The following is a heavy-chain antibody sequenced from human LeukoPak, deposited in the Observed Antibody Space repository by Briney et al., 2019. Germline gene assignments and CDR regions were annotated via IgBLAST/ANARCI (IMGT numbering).Heavy chain of an antibody. V-gene: IGHV1-46*01. J-gene: IGHJ6*03. CDR3: ARVTLELGVYYYYYMDV. Sequence: ASVKVSCKASGYTFTNYYMHWVRQAPGQGLEWMGIINPSGGSTSYAQKLQGRVTMTTDTSTSTAYMELRSLRSDDTAVYYCARVTLELGVYYYYYMDVWGKGTTVTVSS. D-gene: IGHD1-7*01. CDR2: INPSGGST. CDR1: GYTFTNYY.